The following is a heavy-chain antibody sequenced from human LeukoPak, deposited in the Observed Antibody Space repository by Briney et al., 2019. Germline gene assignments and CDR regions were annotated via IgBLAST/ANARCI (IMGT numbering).Heavy chain of an antibody. V-gene: IGHV3-73*01. J-gene: IGHJ4*02. CDR1: GFTFSGSA. Sequence: GGSLKLSCAASGFTFSGSAMHWVRQASGKGLEWVGRIKSKANNYATAYAASVKGRFTISRDDSENTAFLQMNSLKTEDTAVYYCTRRGDGDYGDYWGQGTLVTVSS. D-gene: IGHD4-17*01. CDR3: TRRGDGDYGDY. CDR2: IKSKANNYAT.